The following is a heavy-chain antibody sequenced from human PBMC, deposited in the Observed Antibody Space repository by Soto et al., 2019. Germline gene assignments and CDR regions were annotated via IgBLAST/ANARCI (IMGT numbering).Heavy chain of an antibody. D-gene: IGHD3-16*02. CDR3: AKSGMITFGGVIVMPFDP. CDR1: GFTFSSYA. J-gene: IGHJ5*02. Sequence: GGSLRLSCAASGFTFSSYAMSWVRQAPGKGLEWVSAISGSGGSTYYADSVKGRFTISRDNSKNTLYLQMNSLRAEDTAVYYCAKSGMITFGGVIVMPFDPWGQGTLVTVSS. CDR2: ISGSGGST. V-gene: IGHV3-23*01.